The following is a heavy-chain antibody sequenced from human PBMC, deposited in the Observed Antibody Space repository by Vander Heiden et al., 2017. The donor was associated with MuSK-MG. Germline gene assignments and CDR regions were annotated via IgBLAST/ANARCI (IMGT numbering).Heavy chain of an antibody. CDR1: GGSISSSSYY. CDR2: IYYSGST. J-gene: IGHJ4*02. CDR3: ASPGRGGNFDY. D-gene: IGHD3-10*01. Sequence: QLQLQESGPGLVKPSETLSLTCTVSGGSISSSSYYWGWIRQPPGKGLEWIGSIYYSGSTYYNPSLKSRVTISVDTSKNQFSLKVSSVTAADTAVYYCASPGRGGNFDYWGQGTLVTVSS. V-gene: IGHV4-39*01.